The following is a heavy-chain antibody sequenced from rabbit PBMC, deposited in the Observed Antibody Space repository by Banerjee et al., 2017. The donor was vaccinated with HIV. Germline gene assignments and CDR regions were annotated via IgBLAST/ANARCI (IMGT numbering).Heavy chain of an antibody. CDR1: GFSFSSGYY. D-gene: IGHD4-1*01. CDR2: IYAGSSGST. Sequence: QSLEESGGDLVKPGASLTLTCTASGFSFSSGYYMCWVRQAPGKGLEWIACIYAGSSGSTYYASWAKGRFTISKTSSTTVTLQMTSLTAADTATYFCARDLSSSGWSDFALWGPGTLVTVS. CDR3: ARDLSSSGWSDFAL. J-gene: IGHJ6*01. V-gene: IGHV1S40*01.